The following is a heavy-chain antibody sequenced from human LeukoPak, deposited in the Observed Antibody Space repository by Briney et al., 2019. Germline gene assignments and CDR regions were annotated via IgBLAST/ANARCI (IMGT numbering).Heavy chain of an antibody. CDR1: GFTFSSYG. Sequence: KSGGSLRLSCAASGFTFSSYGMHWVRQAPGKGLEWVAVISYDGSNKYYADSVKGRFTISRDNSKSTLYLQMNSLRAEDTAVYYCARVRMRVVVFRTISRPAFDIWGQGTMVTVSS. CDR2: ISYDGSNK. CDR3: ARVRMRVVVFRTISRPAFDI. D-gene: IGHD2-2*01. J-gene: IGHJ3*02. V-gene: IGHV3-30*03.